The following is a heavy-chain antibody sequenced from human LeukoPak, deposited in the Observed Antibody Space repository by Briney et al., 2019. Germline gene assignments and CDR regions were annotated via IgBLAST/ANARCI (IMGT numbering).Heavy chain of an antibody. D-gene: IGHD2-2*01. CDR1: GDSLISYY. V-gene: IGHV4-59*01. Sequence: SETLSLTCTVSGDSLISYYWSWIRQPPGKGLEWIGNNNPSLKSRVTISVDTSKNQFSLKLNSVTAADTAVYYCARAHASRRIDYWGQGTLVTVSS. J-gene: IGHJ4*02. CDR3: ARAHASRRIDY.